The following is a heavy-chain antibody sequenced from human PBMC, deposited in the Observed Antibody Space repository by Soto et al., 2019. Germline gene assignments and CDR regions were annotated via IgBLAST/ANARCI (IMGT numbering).Heavy chain of an antibody. CDR1: GGSISSGDYY. Sequence: QVQLQESGPGLVKPSQTLSLTCTVSGGSISSGDYYWSWIRQPPGKGLEWIGYIYYSGSTYYNPSLKSRVTISVDTSKNQFSLKLSSVTAADTAVYYCARYYDYVWGSYRQTNDAFDIWGQGIMVTVSS. J-gene: IGHJ3*02. D-gene: IGHD3-16*02. CDR2: IYYSGST. CDR3: ARYYDYVWGSYRQTNDAFDI. V-gene: IGHV4-30-4*01.